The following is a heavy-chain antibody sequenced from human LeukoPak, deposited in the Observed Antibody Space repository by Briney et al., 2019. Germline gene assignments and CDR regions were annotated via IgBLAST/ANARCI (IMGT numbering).Heavy chain of an antibody. CDR1: GGSISSSSYY. J-gene: IGHJ6*03. Sequence: PSETLSLTCTVSGGSISSSSYYWGWIRQPPGKGLEWIGSIYYSGSTYYNPSLKSRVTISVDTSKNQFSLKLSSVTAADTAVYYCARHRPNSSGWQDYYYYMDVWGKGTTVTVSS. D-gene: IGHD6-19*01. CDR3: ARHRPNSSGWQDYYYYMDV. CDR2: IYYSGST. V-gene: IGHV4-39*01.